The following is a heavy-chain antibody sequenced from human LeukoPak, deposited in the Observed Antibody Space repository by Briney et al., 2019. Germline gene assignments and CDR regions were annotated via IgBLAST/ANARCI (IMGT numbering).Heavy chain of an antibody. Sequence: ASVKVSCKASGYTFTSYYMHWVRPAPGQGLEWMGIINPSGGSTSYAQKFQGRVTMTRDTSTSTVYMELSSLRSEDTAVYYCARGRITIFGVVILAASPDYWGQGTLVTVSS. V-gene: IGHV1-46*01. CDR3: ARGRITIFGVVILAASPDY. CDR1: GYTFTSYY. J-gene: IGHJ4*02. D-gene: IGHD3-3*01. CDR2: INPSGGST.